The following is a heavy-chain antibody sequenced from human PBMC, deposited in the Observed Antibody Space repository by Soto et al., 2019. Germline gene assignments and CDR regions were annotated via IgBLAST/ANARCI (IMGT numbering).Heavy chain of an antibody. CDR3: ARGWLVAGTNMDV. V-gene: IGHV3-7*01. J-gene: IGHJ6*03. CDR1: GFTFSSYL. Sequence: GGSLRLSCAASGFTFSSYLMSWVRQAPGKGLEWVANIKQDGSEKYYVDSVKGRFTISRDNAKNSLYLQMNSLRAEDTAVYYCARGWLVAGTNMDVWGKGTTVTVSS. D-gene: IGHD6-19*01. CDR2: IKQDGSEK.